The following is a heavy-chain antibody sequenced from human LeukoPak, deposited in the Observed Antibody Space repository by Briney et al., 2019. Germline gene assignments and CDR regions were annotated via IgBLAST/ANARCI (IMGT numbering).Heavy chain of an antibody. CDR2: ISGSGGST. J-gene: IGHJ4*02. D-gene: IGHD2-8*01. Sequence: GGSLRLSCAASGFIFSSYDMHWVRQAPGKGLEWVSAISGSGGSTYYADSVKGRFTISRDNSKNTLYLQMNSLRAEDTAVYYCAKVILTHPSRRGVFDYWGQGTLVTVSS. CDR3: AKVILTHPSRRGVFDY. V-gene: IGHV3-23*01. CDR1: GFIFSSYD.